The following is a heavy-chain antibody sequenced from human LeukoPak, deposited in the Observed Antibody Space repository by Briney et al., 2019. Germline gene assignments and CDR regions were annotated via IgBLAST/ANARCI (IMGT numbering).Heavy chain of an antibody. CDR1: GFTFSSYA. D-gene: IGHD2-15*01. J-gene: IGHJ6*02. CDR2: ISYDGSNK. V-gene: IGHV3-30-3*01. Sequence: QPGRSLRLSCAASGFTFSSYAMHWVRQVPGKGLEWVAVISYDGSNKYYADSVKGRFTISRDNSKNTLYLQMNSLRAEDTAVYYCASLYCSGGSCADHYYYGMDVWGQGTTVTVSS. CDR3: ASLYCSGGSCADHYYYGMDV.